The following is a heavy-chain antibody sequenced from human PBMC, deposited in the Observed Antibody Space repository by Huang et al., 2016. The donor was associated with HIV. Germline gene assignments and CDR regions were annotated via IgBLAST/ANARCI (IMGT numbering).Heavy chain of an antibody. D-gene: IGHD3-22*01. J-gene: IGHJ3*02. V-gene: IGHV4-34*01. Sequence: QVQLQQWGAGLLKPSETLSLTCAVYGGSFSGYYWRWIRQPPGKGLEWIGEINHSGSTNSNPSLKSRVTISVDTSKTQVSLKLNSVTAADTAVYYRARGPDYYDSSGREAFDIWGQGTMVTVSS. CDR2: INHSGST. CDR3: ARGPDYYDSSGREAFDI. CDR1: GGSFSGYY.